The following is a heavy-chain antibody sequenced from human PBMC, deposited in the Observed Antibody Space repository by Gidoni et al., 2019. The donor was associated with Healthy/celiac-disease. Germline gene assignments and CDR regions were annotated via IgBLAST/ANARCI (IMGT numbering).Heavy chain of an antibody. J-gene: IGHJ1*01. CDR1: GFSLSTSGVG. CDR3: ARSVRIAAAGTPPHGTYFQH. CDR2: IYWDDYK. Sequence: QITLKESGPTLVKPTQTLTLTCTFSGFSLSTSGVGVGWIRQPPGKALEWLARIYWDDYKRYSPSLKSRLTITKETSKNQVVLTMTNMEPVDTATYYCARSVRIAAAGTPPHGTYFQHWGQGTLVTVSS. V-gene: IGHV2-5*02. D-gene: IGHD6-13*01.